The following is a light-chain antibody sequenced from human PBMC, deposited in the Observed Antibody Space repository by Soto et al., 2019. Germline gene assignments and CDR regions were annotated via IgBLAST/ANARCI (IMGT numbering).Light chain of an antibody. V-gene: IGKV1-5*01. Sequence: DIQMTQSPSTLSASVGDRVTITCRASQSISSWLAWYQQKPGKAPKLLIYDASSLESGVPSRFSGSGSGTEFTLTISNLQPGDFATYYCQQYNSYLYTFGQGTKLEIK. J-gene: IGKJ2*01. CDR2: DAS. CDR1: QSISSW. CDR3: QQYNSYLYT.